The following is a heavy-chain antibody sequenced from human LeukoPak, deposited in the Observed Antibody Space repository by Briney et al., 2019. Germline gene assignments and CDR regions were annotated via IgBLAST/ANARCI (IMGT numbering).Heavy chain of an antibody. Sequence: PGRSLRLSCAASGFTFSSYGMHWVRQAPGKGLEWVAVISYDGSNKYYADSVKGRFTISRDNSKNTLYLQMNSLRAEDTAVYYCGKLLPESPQLSYGLSPGYWSQGTLVTVSS. CDR2: ISYDGSNK. CDR1: GFTFSSYG. V-gene: IGHV3-30*18. D-gene: IGHD5-18*01. CDR3: GKLLPESPQLSYGLSPGY. J-gene: IGHJ4*02.